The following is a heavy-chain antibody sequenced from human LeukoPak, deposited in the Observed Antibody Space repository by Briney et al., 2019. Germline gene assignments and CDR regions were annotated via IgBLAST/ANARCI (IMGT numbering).Heavy chain of an antibody. J-gene: IGHJ4*02. V-gene: IGHV4-4*07. CDR2: IYTGGST. CDR1: GGSISSYY. D-gene: IGHD2-21*01. Sequence: PSETLSLTCTVSGGSISSYYWSWIRQPPGKGLEWIGRIYTGGSTSYNPSLKSRVTMSVDTSKNQFSLKLSSVTAADTAVYYCARENVVLPALDYWGQGTLVTVSS. CDR3: ARENVVLPALDY.